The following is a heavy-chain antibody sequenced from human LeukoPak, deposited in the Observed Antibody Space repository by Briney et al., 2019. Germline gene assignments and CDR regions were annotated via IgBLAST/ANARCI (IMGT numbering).Heavy chain of an antibody. CDR1: GFTFSSYG. Sequence: GGSLRLSCAASGFTFSSYGMHWVRQAPGKGLEWVAFIRYDGSNKYYADSVKGRFTISRDNSKNTLYLQMNSLRAEDTAVYYCAGRGYSYGYLGYWGQGTLVTVSS. D-gene: IGHD5-18*01. V-gene: IGHV3-30*02. CDR2: IRYDGSNK. CDR3: AGRGYSYGYLGY. J-gene: IGHJ4*02.